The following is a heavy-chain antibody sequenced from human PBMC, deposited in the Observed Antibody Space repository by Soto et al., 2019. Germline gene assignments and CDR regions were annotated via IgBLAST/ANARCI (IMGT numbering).Heavy chain of an antibody. D-gene: IGHD3-10*01. CDR2: IYYSGST. V-gene: IGHV4-31*03. J-gene: IGHJ4*02. Sequence: QVQLQESGPGLVKPSQTLSLTCTVSGGSISSGGYYWSWIRQHPGKGLEWIGYIYYSGSTYYNPSLKSRVTLSLDSXKNQFSLKLSSVTAADTAVYYCARDPSASGSYFDYWGQGTLVTVSS. CDR1: GGSISSGGYY. CDR3: ARDPSASGSYFDY.